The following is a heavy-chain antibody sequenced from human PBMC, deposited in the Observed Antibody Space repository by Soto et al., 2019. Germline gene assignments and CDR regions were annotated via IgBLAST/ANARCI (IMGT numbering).Heavy chain of an antibody. V-gene: IGHV1-3*05. D-gene: IGHD2-21*02. CDR2: INAGNGNT. Sequence: QVQLVQSGAEEKKPGASVKVSCKASGYTFTSYAMRWVRQAPGQGLEWMGWINAGNGNTKYSQKFQGRVTITRDTSESTAYMELSSLRSEDTAVYYCARRIVVVTALDYWGQGTLVTVSS. J-gene: IGHJ4*02. CDR3: ARRIVVVTALDY. CDR1: GYTFTSYA.